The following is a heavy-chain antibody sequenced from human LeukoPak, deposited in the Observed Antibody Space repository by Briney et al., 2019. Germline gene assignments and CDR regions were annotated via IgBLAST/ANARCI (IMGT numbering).Heavy chain of an antibody. CDR1: GLTFSRFN. D-gene: IGHD3-3*01. V-gene: IGHV3-33*01. CDR2: IWYDGTDT. J-gene: IGHJ4*01. Sequence: PGKSQRLSCVASGLTFSRFNMHWVRQAPGKGLEWVALIWYDGTDTYYADSVKGRFTISRDDSKNTVYLQMNSLRAEDTAFYYCARGFLDFDFWGHGTLVTVSS. CDR3: ARGFLDFDF.